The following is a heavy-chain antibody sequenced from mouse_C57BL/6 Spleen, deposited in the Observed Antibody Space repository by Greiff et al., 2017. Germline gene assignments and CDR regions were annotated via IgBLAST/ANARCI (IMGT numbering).Heavy chain of an antibody. CDR3: ARSRAAQARNYFDY. V-gene: IGHV1-69*01. CDR1: GYTFTSYW. CDR2: IDPSDSYT. J-gene: IGHJ2*01. Sequence: QVQLKQSGAELVMPGASVKLSCKASGYTFTSYWMHWVKQRPGQGLEWIGEIDPSDSYTNYNQKFKGKSTLTVDKSSSTAYMQLSSLTSEDSAVYYCARSRAAQARNYFDYWGQGTTLTVSS. D-gene: IGHD3-2*02.